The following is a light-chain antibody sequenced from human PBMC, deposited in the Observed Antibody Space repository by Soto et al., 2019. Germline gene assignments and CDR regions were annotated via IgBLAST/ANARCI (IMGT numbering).Light chain of an antibody. Sequence: QSVLTQPPSASGTPGQRVTISCSGSSSSIGSNSVYWYQQLPGTAPKLLIYRSNQRPSGVPDRCSGSKSGTSASLAISGLRSEDEADYYCAAWDDSLSGPGVFGGGTKVTVL. CDR3: AAWDDSLSGPGV. CDR2: RSN. V-gene: IGLV1-47*01. CDR1: SSSIGSNS. J-gene: IGLJ2*01.